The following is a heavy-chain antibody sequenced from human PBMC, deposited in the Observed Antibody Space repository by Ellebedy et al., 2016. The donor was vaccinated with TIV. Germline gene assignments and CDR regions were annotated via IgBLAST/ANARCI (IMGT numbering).Heavy chain of an antibody. CDR1: GYTFTSYD. J-gene: IGHJ4*02. CDR2: MNPNSGKT. Sequence: AASVKVSCKASGYTFTSYDINWVRQATGQGLEWMGWMNPNSGKTGYAQKFQGRVTMTRNTTISTAYMELSSLRSEDTAVYYCERGGRGSSSWEFDYWGQGTLVTVSS. D-gene: IGHD6-13*01. V-gene: IGHV1-8*01. CDR3: ERGGRGSSSWEFDY.